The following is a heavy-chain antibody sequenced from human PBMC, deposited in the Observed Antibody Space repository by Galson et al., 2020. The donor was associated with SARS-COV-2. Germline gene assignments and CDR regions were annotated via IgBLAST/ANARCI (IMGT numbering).Heavy chain of an antibody. CDR2: IYSEGSST. CDR1: GFTFSSYL. V-gene: IGHV3-74*01. J-gene: IGHJ4*02. D-gene: IGHD7-27*01. CDR3: ARGDMGNDYFDY. Sequence: GGSLRLSCAASGFTFSSYLMHWVRQAPGKGLVWVSRIYSEGSSTSYADSVKGRFTISGDNAKNTLYLQMNSLRAEDTAVYYCARGDMGNDYFDYWGQGTLVTVSS.